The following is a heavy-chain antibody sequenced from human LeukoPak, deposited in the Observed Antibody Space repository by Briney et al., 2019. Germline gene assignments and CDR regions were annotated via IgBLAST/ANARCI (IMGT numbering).Heavy chain of an antibody. J-gene: IGHJ4*02. CDR3: AATHCANDVCSLSADY. CDR2: IVVGSGNT. V-gene: IGHV1-58*02. CDR1: GFTFTNSA. D-gene: IGHD2-8*01. Sequence: SVKVSCKASGFTFTNSAMQWVRQARGQRLEWIGCIVVGSGNTNYAQKFQERVTITRDMSTSTAYMELSSLRSEDTAVYYCAATHCANDVCSLSADYWGQGTRVTVSS.